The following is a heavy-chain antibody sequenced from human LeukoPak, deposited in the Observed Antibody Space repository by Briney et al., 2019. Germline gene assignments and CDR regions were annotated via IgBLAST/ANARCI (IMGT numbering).Heavy chain of an antibody. D-gene: IGHD6-19*01. CDR3: GRALPSSGWVDY. CDR2: MNPNSGNT. Sequence: ASVKVPCKASGYTFTSYDVNWVRQTTGQGLEWMGWMNPNSGNTEYAQKFQGRVTMTWDTSISTAYMDLHSLRSEDTAVYYCGRALPSSGWVDYWGQGSLVTVSS. J-gene: IGHJ4*02. V-gene: IGHV1-8*01. CDR1: GYTFTSYD.